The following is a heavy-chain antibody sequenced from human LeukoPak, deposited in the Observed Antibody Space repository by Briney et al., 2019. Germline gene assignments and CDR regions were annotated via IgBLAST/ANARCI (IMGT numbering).Heavy chain of an antibody. CDR3: ARLVHFDY. J-gene: IGHJ4*02. CDR2: ISSYGSTI. D-gene: IGHD3-10*02. Sequence: GGSLRLSCAASGFTFSSYEMNWVRQAPGKGLEWVSYISSYGSTIYYADSVKGRFSISRDNAKNSLYLQMNSLRAEDTAVYYCARLVHFDYWGQGTLVTVSS. CDR1: GFTFSSYE. V-gene: IGHV3-48*03.